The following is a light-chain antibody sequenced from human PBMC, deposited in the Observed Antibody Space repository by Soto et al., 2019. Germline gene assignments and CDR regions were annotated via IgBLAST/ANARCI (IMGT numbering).Light chain of an antibody. V-gene: IGLV1-47*02. CDR3: ASWDDRLGAVI. CDR2: SNN. Sequence: QSALTQPPSASGTPGQKGFISCSGSSSNIGGTNYAYWYQQLPGAAPKLLMHSNNLRPSGVPERISGSKFGTAASLAISGLRSEDEAVYYCASWDDRLGAVIFGGGTKVTVL. J-gene: IGLJ2*01. CDR1: SSNIGGTNY.